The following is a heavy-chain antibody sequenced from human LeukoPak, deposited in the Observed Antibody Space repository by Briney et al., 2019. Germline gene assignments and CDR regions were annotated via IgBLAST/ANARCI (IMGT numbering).Heavy chain of an antibody. V-gene: IGHV1-8*03. Sequence: ASVKVSCKASGYTFTSYDINWVRQATGQGHEWMGWMNPNSGNTGYAQKFQGRVTITRNTSISTAYMELSSLRSEDTAVYYCARGRDGYNSHFDYWGQGTLVTVSS. D-gene: IGHD5-24*01. CDR3: ARGRDGYNSHFDY. J-gene: IGHJ4*02. CDR2: MNPNSGNT. CDR1: GYTFTSYD.